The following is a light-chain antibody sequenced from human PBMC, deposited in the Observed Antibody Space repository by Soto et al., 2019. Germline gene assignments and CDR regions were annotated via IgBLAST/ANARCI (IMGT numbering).Light chain of an antibody. Sequence: IVLTQSPVTLALSPGERAVLSCRASQSVSTSLAWYQHKPGQAPRLFIYDASKRAPCIPARFSGSGSGKVFPLTISSLEHEDIAVYYWQVGNVWPSFGQGTKVEIK. J-gene: IGKJ1*01. CDR1: QSVSTS. CDR3: QVGNVWPS. V-gene: IGKV3-11*01. CDR2: DAS.